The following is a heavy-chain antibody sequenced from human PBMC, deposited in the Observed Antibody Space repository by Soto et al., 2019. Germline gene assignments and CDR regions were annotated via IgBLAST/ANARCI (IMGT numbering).Heavy chain of an antibody. D-gene: IGHD6-6*01. CDR2: INPNSGGT. J-gene: IGHJ5*02. CDR1: GYTFTGYY. V-gene: IGHV1-2*02. CDR3: ARERNAYSSSSDWFDP. Sequence: ASVKVSCKASGYTFTGYYMHWVRQAPGQGLEWMGWINPNSGGTNYAQKFQGRVTMTGDTSISTAYMELSRLRSDDTAVYYCARERNAYSSSSDWFDPWGQGTLVTVSS.